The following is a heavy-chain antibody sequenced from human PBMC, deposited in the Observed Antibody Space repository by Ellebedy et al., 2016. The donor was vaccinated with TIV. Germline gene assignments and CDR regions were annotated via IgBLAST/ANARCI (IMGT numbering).Heavy chain of an antibody. CDR3: ARAIYDFDY. J-gene: IGHJ4*02. V-gene: IGHV3-23*01. CDR1: GFIFSNYA. Sequence: GESLKISXVASGFIFSNYAMGWVRQAPGKGLEWVSGISGSGVSTYYAASVKGRFTISRDNSENTLYLQMNSLRPDDTAVYYCARAIYDFDYWGQGTLVTVSS. CDR2: ISGSGVST. D-gene: IGHD2/OR15-2a*01.